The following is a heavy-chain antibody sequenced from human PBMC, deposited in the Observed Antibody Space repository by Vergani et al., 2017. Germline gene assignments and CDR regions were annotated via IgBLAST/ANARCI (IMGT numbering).Heavy chain of an antibody. D-gene: IGHD4-17*01. CDR1: GFTFSSYW. CDR3: ARDQSHYGDYPFDY. Sequence: EVQLVESGGGLVQPGGSLRLSCAASGFTFSSYWMSWVRQAPGKGLEWVANIKQDGSEKYYVDSVKGRFTISRDNAKNSLYLQMNSLRAEDTAVYYCARDQSHYGDYPFDYWGQGTLVTVSS. CDR2: IKQDGSEK. V-gene: IGHV3-7*01. J-gene: IGHJ4*02.